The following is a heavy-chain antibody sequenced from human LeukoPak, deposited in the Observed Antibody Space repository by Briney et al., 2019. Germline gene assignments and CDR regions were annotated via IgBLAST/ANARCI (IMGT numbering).Heavy chain of an antibody. Sequence: SETLSLTCTDSRGSPISGADYWSWIRQHPGNGLEWLAYVHYSGSTYYNPPRKGGFPISVETPQNQCSLNLTSLTSANTPVYYCAGDSGNSAFDYWGQGTLVTVSS. D-gene: IGHD4-23*01. CDR2: VHYSGST. J-gene: IGHJ4*02. V-gene: IGHV4-31*03. CDR3: AGDSGNSAFDY. CDR1: RGSPISGADY.